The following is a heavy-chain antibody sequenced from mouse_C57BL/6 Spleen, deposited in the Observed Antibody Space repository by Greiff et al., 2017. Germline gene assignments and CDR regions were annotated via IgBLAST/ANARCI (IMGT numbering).Heavy chain of an antibody. CDR1: GYTFTDYN. CDR2: INPNNGGT. D-gene: IGHD2-5*01. CDR3: ARVEPMVSYSNLAWFAY. Sequence: EVQLQQSGPELVKPGASVKIPCKASGYTFTDYNMDWVKQSPGKSLEWIGDINPNNGGTIYNQKFKGKATLTVDKSSSTAYMELRSLTSEDTAVYYCARVEPMVSYSNLAWFAYWGQGTLVTVSA. V-gene: IGHV1-18*01. J-gene: IGHJ3*01.